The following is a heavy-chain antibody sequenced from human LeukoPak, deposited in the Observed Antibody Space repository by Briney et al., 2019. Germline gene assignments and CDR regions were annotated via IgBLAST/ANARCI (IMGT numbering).Heavy chain of an antibody. V-gene: IGHV1-2*06. D-gene: IGHD3-10*02. CDR2: INPNSGGT. J-gene: IGHJ4*02. Sequence: ASVKVSCKASGYTFTGYYMHWVRQAPGQGLEWMGRINPNSGGTNYAQKFQGRVTMTRDTSISTAYMGLSRLRSDDTAVYYCARDGWALPNVQQWSMSGEFDYWGQGTLVTVSS. CDR3: ARDGWALPNVQQWSMSGEFDY. CDR1: GYTFTGYY.